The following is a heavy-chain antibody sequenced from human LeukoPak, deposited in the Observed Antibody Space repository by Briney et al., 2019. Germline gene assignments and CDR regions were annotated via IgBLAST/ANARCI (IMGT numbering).Heavy chain of an antibody. Sequence: ASVKVSCKASGYTFIVYYMHWVRQAPGQGLEWMGGIIPIFGTANYAQKFQGRVTITAVESTSTAYMELSSLRSEDTAVYYCARDGVVGMTYYYYYGMDVWGQGTTVTVSS. CDR2: IIPIFGTA. CDR3: ARDGVVGMTYYYYYGMDV. J-gene: IGHJ6*02. CDR1: GYTFIVYY. D-gene: IGHD3-22*01. V-gene: IGHV1-69*13.